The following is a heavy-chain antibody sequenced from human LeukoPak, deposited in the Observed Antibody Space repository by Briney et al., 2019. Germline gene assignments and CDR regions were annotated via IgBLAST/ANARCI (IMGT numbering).Heavy chain of an antibody. Sequence: PGGSLRLSCAASGFSFSSYAMTWARQAPVKGLEWVSAISGDGTRTYYADSVKGRFTISRDSSRNTLFLHMNTLRAEDTAIYYCAKDRTVGASYWYFDLWGRGTLVTVSS. CDR3: AKDRTVGASYWYFDL. CDR2: ISGDGTRT. V-gene: IGHV3-23*01. D-gene: IGHD1-26*01. CDR1: GFSFSSYA. J-gene: IGHJ2*01.